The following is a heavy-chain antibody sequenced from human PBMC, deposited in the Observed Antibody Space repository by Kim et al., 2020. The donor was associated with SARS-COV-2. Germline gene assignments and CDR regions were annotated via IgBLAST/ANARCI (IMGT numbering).Heavy chain of an antibody. V-gene: IGHV3-73*01. Sequence: SVNGRITISRDDSKNTEYLQMNTLKAEDTAVYYCTGVLAPTLAFWDAFDIWGRGTMVTVSS. D-gene: IGHD3-3*02. J-gene: IGHJ3*02. CDR3: TGVLAPTLAFWDAFDI.